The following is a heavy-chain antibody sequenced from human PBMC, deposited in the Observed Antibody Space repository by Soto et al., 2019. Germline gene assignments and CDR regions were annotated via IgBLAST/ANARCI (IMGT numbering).Heavy chain of an antibody. CDR2: ISGSGGST. J-gene: IGHJ4*02. Sequence: GGSLRLSCAASGFTFSSYAMSWVRQAPGKGLEWVSAISGSGGSTYYADSVKGRFTISRDNSKNTLYLQMNSLRAEDTAVYYCAKGPHLDSGYEMPPDYWGQGTLVTVSS. V-gene: IGHV3-23*01. CDR1: GFTFSSYA. CDR3: AKGPHLDSGYEMPPDY. D-gene: IGHD5-12*01.